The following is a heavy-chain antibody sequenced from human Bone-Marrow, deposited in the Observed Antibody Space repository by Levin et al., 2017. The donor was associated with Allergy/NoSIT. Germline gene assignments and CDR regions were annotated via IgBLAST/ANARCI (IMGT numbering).Heavy chain of an antibody. J-gene: IGHJ5*02. CDR3: ARGSVVVPAAMPPGGFDP. Sequence: GESLKISCKASGYTFTSYDINWVRQATGQGLEWMGWMNPNSGNTGYAQKFQGRVTMTRNTSISTVYMELSSLRSEDTAVYYCARGSVVVPAAMPPGGFDPWGQGTLVTVSS. CDR1: GYTFTSYD. V-gene: IGHV1-8*01. CDR2: MNPNSGNT. D-gene: IGHD2-2*01.